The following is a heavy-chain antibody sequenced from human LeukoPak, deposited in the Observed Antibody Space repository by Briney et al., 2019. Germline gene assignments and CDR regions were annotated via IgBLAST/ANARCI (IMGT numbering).Heavy chain of an antibody. V-gene: IGHV1-69*04. Sequence: SVKVSCKASGGTFSSYAISWVRQAPGQGLEWMGRIIPILGIANYAQKFQGRVTITADKSTSTAYMELSSLRSEDTAVYYCARDRYCSSTSCYSSWFDPWGQGTLVTVSS. CDR1: GGTFSSYA. D-gene: IGHD2-2*01. CDR3: ARDRYCSSTSCYSSWFDP. J-gene: IGHJ5*02. CDR2: IIPILGIA.